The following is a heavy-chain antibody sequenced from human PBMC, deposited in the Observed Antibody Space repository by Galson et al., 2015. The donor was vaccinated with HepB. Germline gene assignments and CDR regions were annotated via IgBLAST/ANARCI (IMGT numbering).Heavy chain of an antibody. D-gene: IGHD2-8*02. V-gene: IGHV1-24*01. Sequence: GYFLSKISMHWVRQAPGKGPEWMGGFDPKDGETIYAQNFQGRVTMTEDISTDIAYMELSSLTYEDTAVYYCATGLWYAFDIWGQGTMVSVSS. CDR2: FDPKDGET. J-gene: IGHJ3*02. CDR1: GYFLSKIS. CDR3: ATGLWYAFDI.